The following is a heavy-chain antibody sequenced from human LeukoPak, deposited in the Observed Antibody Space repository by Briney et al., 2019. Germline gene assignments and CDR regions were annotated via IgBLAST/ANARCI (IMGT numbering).Heavy chain of an antibody. J-gene: IGHJ5*02. V-gene: IGHV1-2*02. D-gene: IGHD2-15*01. CDR1: GYTFTSYY. CDR2: INPNSGGT. Sequence: ASVKVSCKASGYTFTSYYMHWVRQAPGQGLEWMGWINPNSGGTNYAQKFQGRVTMTRDTSISTAYMELSRLRSDDTAVYYCARELYCSGGSCYSRWFDPWGQGTLVTVSS. CDR3: ARELYCSGGSCYSRWFDP.